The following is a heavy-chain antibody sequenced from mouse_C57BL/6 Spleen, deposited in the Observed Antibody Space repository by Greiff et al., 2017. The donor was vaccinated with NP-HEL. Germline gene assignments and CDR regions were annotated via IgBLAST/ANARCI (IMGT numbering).Heavy chain of an antibody. CDR1: GYSITSGYY. V-gene: IGHV3-6*01. CDR3: ARDIAY. J-gene: IGHJ3*01. Sequence: LMESGPGLVKPSQSLSLTCSVTGYSITSGYYWNWIRQFPGNKLEWMGYISYDGSNNYNPSLKNRISITRDTSKNQFFLKLNSVTTEDTATYYCARDIAYWGQGTLVTVSA. CDR2: ISYDGSN.